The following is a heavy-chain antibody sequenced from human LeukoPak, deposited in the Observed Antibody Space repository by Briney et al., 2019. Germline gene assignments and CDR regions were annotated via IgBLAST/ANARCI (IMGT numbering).Heavy chain of an antibody. Sequence: ASVKVSCKVSGYALTELSIHWVRQAPGKGFEWMGGVDPKDGETTYAQNFQDRVTVTDDRSTDTSYMELRGLTSEDTALYYCAGDVLVSGGSYYHGFWGQGTLVTVSS. V-gene: IGHV1-24*01. J-gene: IGHJ4*02. D-gene: IGHD3-10*01. CDR1: GYALTELS. CDR2: VDPKDGET. CDR3: AGDVLVSGGSYYHGF.